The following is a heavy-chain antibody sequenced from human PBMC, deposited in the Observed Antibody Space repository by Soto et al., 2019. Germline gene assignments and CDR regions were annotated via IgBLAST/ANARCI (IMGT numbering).Heavy chain of an antibody. CDR1: GFTFSSYS. V-gene: IGHV3-48*01. D-gene: IGHD3-10*01. Sequence: GGSLRLSCAASGFTFSSYSMNWVRQAPGKGLEWVSYISSSSSTIYYADSVKGRFTISRDNAKNSLYLQMNSLRAEDTAVYYCARELRISSIWFGDPDHQIDYWGQGTLVTVSS. J-gene: IGHJ4*02. CDR2: ISSSSSTI. CDR3: ARELRISSIWFGDPDHQIDY.